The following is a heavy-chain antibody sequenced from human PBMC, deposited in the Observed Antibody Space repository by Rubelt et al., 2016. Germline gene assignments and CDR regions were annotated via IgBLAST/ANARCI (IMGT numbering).Heavy chain of an antibody. CDR1: GYSISSGYY. J-gene: IGHJ1*01. D-gene: IGHD6-25*01. Sequence: QVQLQESGPGLVKPSETLSLTCTVSGYSISSGYYWGWIRQPPGKGLEWIGSIYHSGSTYYNPSLRSRVTISVDTSKNQFSLKLSSVTAADTAVYYCARDTVRGGSASAPTRFPLVSCENSPSDTSSVAVGGLAQDF. V-gene: IGHV4-38-2*02. CDR3: ARDTVRGGSASAPTRFPLVSCENSPSDTSSVAVGGLAQDF. CDR2: IYHSGST.